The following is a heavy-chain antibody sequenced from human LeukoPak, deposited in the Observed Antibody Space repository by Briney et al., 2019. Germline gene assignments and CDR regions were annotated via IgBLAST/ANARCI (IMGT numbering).Heavy chain of an antibody. D-gene: IGHD3-22*01. CDR2: INHSGST. CDR3: AREGYDSSGYYYDY. J-gene: IGHJ4*02. CDR1: GGSFSGYY. Sequence: SXTLSLTCAVDGGSFSGYYWSWIRQPPGKGLEWIGEINHSGSTNYNPSLKSRVTISVDTSKNQFSLKLSSVTAADTAVYYCAREGYDSSGYYYDYWGQGTLVTVSS. V-gene: IGHV4-34*01.